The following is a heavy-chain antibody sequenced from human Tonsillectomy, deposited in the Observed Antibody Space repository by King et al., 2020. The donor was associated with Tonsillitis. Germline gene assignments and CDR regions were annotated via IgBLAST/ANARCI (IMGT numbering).Heavy chain of an antibody. CDR3: AREESLGFDY. V-gene: IGHV3-33*01. J-gene: IGHJ4*02. Sequence: QLVESGGGVVQPGRSLRLSCAAAGFTLSSYAIHWVRQAPGKGLEWVAVIWYDGSYDGSNEYYAESVKGRFTISRDNSKNTLYLQMNSLRGADTAVYYRAREESLGFDYWGQGNLVTVPS. CDR2: IWYDGSYDGSNE. CDR1: GFTLSSYA.